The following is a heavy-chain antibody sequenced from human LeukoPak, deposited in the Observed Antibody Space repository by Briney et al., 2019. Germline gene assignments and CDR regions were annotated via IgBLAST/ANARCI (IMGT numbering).Heavy chain of an antibody. V-gene: IGHV3-23*01. Sequence: GRSLRLSCAASGFTFSSYGMSWVRQAPGKGLEWVAAIRGDGGSTYYADSVKGRFTISRDNSKNTLYLQMNSLRAEDTAVYYCAKNGRIGVYAILLASIDYWGQGTLVTVSS. J-gene: IGHJ4*02. D-gene: IGHD2-8*01. CDR1: GFTFSSYG. CDR2: IRGDGGST. CDR3: AKNGRIGVYAILLASIDY.